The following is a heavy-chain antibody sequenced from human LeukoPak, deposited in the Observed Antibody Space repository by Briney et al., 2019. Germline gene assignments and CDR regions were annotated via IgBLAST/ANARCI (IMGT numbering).Heavy chain of an antibody. CDR3: ARRGLLTYYYGSGSYYGFDY. CDR1: GGSISTYY. J-gene: IGHJ4*02. V-gene: IGHV4-34*01. Sequence: SETLSLTCSVSGGSISTYYWTWIRQPPGKGLEWIGEINHSGSTNYNPSLKSRVTISVDTSKNQFSLKLSSVTAADTAVYYCARRGLLTYYYGSGSYYGFDYWGQGTLVTVSS. CDR2: INHSGST. D-gene: IGHD3-10*01.